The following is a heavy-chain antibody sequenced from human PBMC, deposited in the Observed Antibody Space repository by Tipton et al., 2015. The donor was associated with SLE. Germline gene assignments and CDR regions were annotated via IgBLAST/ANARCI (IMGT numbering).Heavy chain of an antibody. V-gene: IGHV3-23*01. CDR2: ISGSGGST. CDR3: ARTGWNEQQLVRGFDP. J-gene: IGHJ5*02. CDR1: GFTFSSYA. D-gene: IGHD6-13*01. Sequence: SLRLSCAASGFTFSSYAMSWVRQAPGKGLEWVSAISGSGGSTYYADSVKGRLTISRDNSKNTLYLQMNSLRAEDTAVYYCARTGWNEQQLVRGFDPWGQGTLVTVPS.